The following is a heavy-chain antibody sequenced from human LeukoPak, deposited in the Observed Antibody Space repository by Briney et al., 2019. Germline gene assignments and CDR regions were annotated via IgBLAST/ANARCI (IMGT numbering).Heavy chain of an antibody. CDR1: GGSFSGYY. Sequence: PSETLSLTCAVYGGSFSGYYWSWIGQPPGKGLEWIGEINHSGSTDYNPSLKSRVTISVDTSKNQFSLKLSSVTAADTAAYYCATGGGIAVAHAWGQGIVVTVSS. D-gene: IGHD6-19*01. V-gene: IGHV4-34*01. CDR2: INHSGST. CDR3: ATGGGIAVAHA. J-gene: IGHJ4*02.